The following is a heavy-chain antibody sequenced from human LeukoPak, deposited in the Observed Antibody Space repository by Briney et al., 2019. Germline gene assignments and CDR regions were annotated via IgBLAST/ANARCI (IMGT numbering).Heavy chain of an antibody. V-gene: IGHV4-34*01. CDR1: GGSISSYY. CDR2: INHSGST. Sequence: SETLSLTCTVSGGSISSYYWSWIRQPPGKGLEWIGEINHSGSTNYNPSLKSRVTISVDTSKNQFSLKLSSVTAADTAVYYCARGAVAVAIGYWGQGTLVTVSS. D-gene: IGHD6-19*01. CDR3: ARGAVAVAIGY. J-gene: IGHJ4*02.